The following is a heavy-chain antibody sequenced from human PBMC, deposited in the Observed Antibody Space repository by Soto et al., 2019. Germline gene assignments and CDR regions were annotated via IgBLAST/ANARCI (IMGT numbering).Heavy chain of an antibody. CDR3: AIDRYYDFWSGWSPEYYYYYGMDV. V-gene: IGHV3-33*01. CDR2: IWSDGSNK. CDR1: GFTFSSYG. D-gene: IGHD3-3*01. Sequence: QVQLVESGGGVVQPGRSLRLSCAASGFTFSSYGMHWVRQAPGKGLEWVAVIWSDGSNKYYADSVKGRFTISRDNSKNTLYLQMTSLRADDTAVYYCAIDRYYDFWSGWSPEYYYYYGMDVWGQGTTVTVSS. J-gene: IGHJ6*02.